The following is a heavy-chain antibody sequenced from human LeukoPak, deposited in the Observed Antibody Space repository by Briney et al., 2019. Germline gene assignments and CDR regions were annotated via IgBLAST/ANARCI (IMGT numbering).Heavy chain of an antibody. V-gene: IGHV3-30-3*01. Sequence: GGSLRLSCAASGFTFSSYAMHWVRQAPGKGLEWVAVISYDGSNKYYADSVKGRFTISRDNSKNTLYLQMNSLRAEDTAVYYCARDRMVSRYFDWLSLPSYYYYGMDVWGQGTTVTVSS. D-gene: IGHD3-9*01. J-gene: IGHJ6*02. CDR2: ISYDGSNK. CDR1: GFTFSSYA. CDR3: ARDRMVSRYFDWLSLPSYYYYGMDV.